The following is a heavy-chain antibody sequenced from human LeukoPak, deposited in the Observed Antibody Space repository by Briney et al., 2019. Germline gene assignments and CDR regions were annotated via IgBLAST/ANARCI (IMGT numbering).Heavy chain of an antibody. V-gene: IGHV3-23*01. CDR3: AKEARIGYDILTGYYPSSNWFDP. J-gene: IGHJ5*02. CDR1: GFTFTSQG. Sequence: GGSLRLSCAASGFTFTSQGMAWVRQAPAKGLEWVSAITGSGDNTYYADSVKGRFTISRNNSKNTLYLQMNSLSAEDTAVYYCAKEARIGYDILTGYYPSSNWFDPWGQGTLVTVSS. D-gene: IGHD3-9*01. CDR2: ITGSGDNT.